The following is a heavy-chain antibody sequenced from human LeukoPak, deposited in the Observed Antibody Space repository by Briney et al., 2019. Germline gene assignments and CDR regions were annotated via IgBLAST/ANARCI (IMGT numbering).Heavy chain of an antibody. CDR1: GFTFSSYS. V-gene: IGHV3-48*01. CDR2: ISSSSTI. CDR3: ARSIAMVRGVIENYFDY. J-gene: IGHJ4*02. Sequence: PGGSLRLSCAASGFTFSSYSMNWVRQAPGKGLEWVSYISSSSTIYYADSVKGRFTISRDNAKNSLYLQMNSLRAEDTAVYYCARSIAMVRGVIENYFDYWGQGTLVTVSS. D-gene: IGHD3-10*01.